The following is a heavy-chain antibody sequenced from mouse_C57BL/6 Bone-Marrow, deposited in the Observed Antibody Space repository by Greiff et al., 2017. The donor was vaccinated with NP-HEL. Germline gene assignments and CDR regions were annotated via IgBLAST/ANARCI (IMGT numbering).Heavy chain of an antibody. D-gene: IGHD1-1*01. CDR1: GFTFSDYG. V-gene: IGHV5-17*01. J-gene: IGHJ4*01. CDR3: ARSDYYGRDYAMDY. Sequence: EVQVVESGGGLVKPGGSLKLSCAASGFTFSDYGMHWVRQAPEKGLEWVAYISSGSSTIYYADTVKGRFTISRDNAKNTLFLQMTSLRSEDTAMYYCARSDYYGRDYAMDYWGQGTSVTVSS. CDR2: ISSGSSTI.